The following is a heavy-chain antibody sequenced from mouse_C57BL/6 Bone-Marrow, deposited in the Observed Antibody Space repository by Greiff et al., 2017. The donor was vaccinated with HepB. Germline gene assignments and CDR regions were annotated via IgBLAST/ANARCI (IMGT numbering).Heavy chain of an antibody. V-gene: IGHV1-64*01. J-gene: IGHJ2*01. D-gene: IGHD2-2*01. CDR2: IHPNSGST. Sequence: VQLQQPGAELVKPGASVKLSCKASGYTFTSYWMHWVKQRPGQGLEWIGMIHPNSGSTNYNEKFKSKATLTVDKSSSTAYMQLSSLTSEDSAVYYGEREDNEVTFYFAYWGKGTTLPV. CDR1: GYTFTSYW. CDR3: EREDNEVTFYFAY.